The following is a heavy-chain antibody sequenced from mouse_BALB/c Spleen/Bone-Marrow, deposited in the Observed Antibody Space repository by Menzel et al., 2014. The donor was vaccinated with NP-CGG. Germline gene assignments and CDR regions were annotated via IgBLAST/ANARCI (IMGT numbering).Heavy chain of an antibody. CDR1: GFTFSDYY. J-gene: IGHJ2*01. Sequence: EVQLVESGGGLVKPGGSLKLSCAASGFTFSDYYMYWVRQTPEKRLEWVATISDGGRYTYYPDSVKGRFTISRDNAKNNLYLQMSSLKSEDTAMYYCARVSYDYFDYWGQGTTLTVSS. V-gene: IGHV5-4*02. CDR2: ISDGGRYT. D-gene: IGHD2-4*01. CDR3: ARVSYDYFDY.